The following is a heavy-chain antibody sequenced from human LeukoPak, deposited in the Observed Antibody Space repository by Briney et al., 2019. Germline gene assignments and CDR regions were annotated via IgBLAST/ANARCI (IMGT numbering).Heavy chain of an antibody. D-gene: IGHD3-10*01. Sequence: SETLSLTCTVAGGSSSSYYWSWIRQPPGKGLEGIGYIYYSGSTNYNPSLKSRVTISVDTSKNQFSLKLSSVTAADTAVYYCAVVWFGELLPSSWGQGTLVTVSS. J-gene: IGHJ5*02. CDR1: GGSSSSYY. V-gene: IGHV4-59*08. CDR3: AVVWFGELLPSS. CDR2: IYYSGST.